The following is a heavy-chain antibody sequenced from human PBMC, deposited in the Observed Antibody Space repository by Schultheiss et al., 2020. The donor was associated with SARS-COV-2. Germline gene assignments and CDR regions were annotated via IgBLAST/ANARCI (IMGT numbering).Heavy chain of an antibody. CDR2: IYYSGST. CDR3: ARVGAYYYGSGSYYNPDYFDY. Sequence: SQTLSLTCAVSGGSISSSNWWSWIRQPPGKGLEWIGSIYYSGSTYYNPSLKSRVTISVDTSKNQFSLKLSSVTAADTAVYYCARVGAYYYGSGSYYNPDYFDYWGQGTLVTVSS. J-gene: IGHJ4*02. CDR1: GGSISSSNW. V-gene: IGHV4-39*07. D-gene: IGHD3-10*01.